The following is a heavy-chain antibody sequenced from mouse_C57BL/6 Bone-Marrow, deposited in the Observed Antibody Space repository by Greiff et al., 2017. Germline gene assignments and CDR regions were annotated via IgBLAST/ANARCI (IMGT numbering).Heavy chain of an antibody. V-gene: IGHV6-3*01. CDR3: TAYYDYDEGAWFAY. D-gene: IGHD2-4*01. CDR1: GFTFSNYW. J-gene: IGHJ3*01. Sequence: EVHLVESGGGLVQPGGSMKLSCVASGFTFSNYWMNWVRQSPEKGLEWVAQIRLKSDNYATHYAESVKGRFTISRDDSKSSVYLQMNNLRAEDTGIYYCTAYYDYDEGAWFAYWGQGTLVTVSA. CDR2: IRLKSDNYAT.